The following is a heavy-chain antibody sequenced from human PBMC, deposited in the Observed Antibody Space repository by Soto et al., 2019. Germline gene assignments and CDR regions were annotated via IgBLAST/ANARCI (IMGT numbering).Heavy chain of an antibody. J-gene: IGHJ4*02. Sequence: GGSLRLSCAASGFTFSSYAMSWVRQAPGKGLEWVSAISGSGGSTYYADSVKGRFTISRDNSKNTLYLQMNSLRAEDTAVYYCAKAPMAAAGTPYPFDYWGQGTLVTVSS. CDR2: ISGSGGST. V-gene: IGHV3-23*01. CDR1: GFTFSSYA. CDR3: AKAPMAAAGTPYPFDY. D-gene: IGHD6-13*01.